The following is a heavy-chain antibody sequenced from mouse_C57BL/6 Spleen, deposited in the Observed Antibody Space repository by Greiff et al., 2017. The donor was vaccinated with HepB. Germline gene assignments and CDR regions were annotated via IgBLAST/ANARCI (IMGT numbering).Heavy chain of an antibody. J-gene: IGHJ2*01. D-gene: IGHD1-1*01. Sequence: QVQLKQSGAELVKPGASVKLSCKASGYTFTSYWMHWVKQRPGRGLEWIGRIDPNSGGTKYNEKFKSKATLTVDKPSSTAYMQLSSLTSEDSAVYYCARYSPDYYGSSYYFDYWGQGTTLTVSS. CDR1: GYTFTSYW. V-gene: IGHV1-72*01. CDR3: ARYSPDYYGSSYYFDY. CDR2: IDPNSGGT.